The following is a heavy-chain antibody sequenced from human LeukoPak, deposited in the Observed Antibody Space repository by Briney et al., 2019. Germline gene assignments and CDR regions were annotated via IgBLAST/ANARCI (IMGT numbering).Heavy chain of an antibody. D-gene: IGHD3-3*01. V-gene: IGHV3-30-3*01. CDR1: GFTFSSYA. J-gene: IGHJ5*02. Sequence: GGSLRRSCAASGFTFSSYAMHWVRQAPGKGLEWVAVISYDGSKKYYADSVKGRFTISRDNSKNTLYLQMNSLRVEDTAVYYCARDYDFWSGLFDPWGQGTLVTVSS. CDR2: ISYDGSKK. CDR3: ARDYDFWSGLFDP.